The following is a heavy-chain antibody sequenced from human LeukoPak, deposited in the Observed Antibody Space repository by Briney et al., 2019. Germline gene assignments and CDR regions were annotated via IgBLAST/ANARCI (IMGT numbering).Heavy chain of an antibody. CDR2: INHSGST. CDR3: ARETKSRTRYLNY. Sequence: PSETLSLTCAVYGGSFSGYYWSWIRQPPGKGLEWIGEINHSGSTNYNPSLKSRVTISVDTSKNQFSLKLSSVTAADTAVYYCARETKSRTRYLNYWGQGTLVTVSS. J-gene: IGHJ4*02. V-gene: IGHV4-34*01. CDR1: GGSFSGYY. D-gene: IGHD3-9*01.